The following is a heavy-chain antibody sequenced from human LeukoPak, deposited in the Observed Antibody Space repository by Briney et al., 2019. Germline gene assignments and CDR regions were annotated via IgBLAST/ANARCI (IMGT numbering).Heavy chain of an antibody. CDR3: ARARGSNSNYYYMDV. J-gene: IGHJ6*03. V-gene: IGHV1-2*02. CDR2: FIPGSGGS. CDR1: GYTFTGYH. Sequence: ASVKVSFKASGYTFTGYHMHWVRQAPGQGLEWMGRFIPGSGGSNFAQKFQGRVITTRDTSISTAYMELTRLTSDDTAVYYCARARGSNSNYYYMDVWGTGTTVTVSS. D-gene: IGHD1-26*01.